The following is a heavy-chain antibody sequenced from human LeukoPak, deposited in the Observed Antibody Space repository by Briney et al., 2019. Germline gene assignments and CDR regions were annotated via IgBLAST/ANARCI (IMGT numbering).Heavy chain of an antibody. D-gene: IGHD6-13*01. CDR1: GFTFSDYY. Sequence: SGGSLRLSCAPSGFTFSDYYMTWIRQAPGKGLEWVSAIRGSGDTALYADSVKGRFTISRDNFKNIVYLEMNSLRAEDTAVYYCAKVGRGGSSWYSPNWFDPWGQGTLVTVSS. V-gene: IGHV3-23*01. CDR2: IRGSGDTA. CDR3: AKVGRGGSSWYSPNWFDP. J-gene: IGHJ5*02.